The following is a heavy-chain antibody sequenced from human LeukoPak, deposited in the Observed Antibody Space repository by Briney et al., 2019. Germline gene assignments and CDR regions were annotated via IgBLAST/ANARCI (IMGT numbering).Heavy chain of an antibody. Sequence: ASVKVSCKASGYTFGSDDINWVRQATGQGLEWMGWINPNNGNLGYAQKFQGRVTMTRDTSISTAYMELSRLTSDDTAVYYCARDSGERGSGSYLIAYWGQGTLVTVSS. D-gene: IGHD3-10*01. CDR3: ARDSGERGSGSYLIAY. CDR1: GYTFGSDD. J-gene: IGHJ4*02. V-gene: IGHV1-8*02. CDR2: INPNNGNL.